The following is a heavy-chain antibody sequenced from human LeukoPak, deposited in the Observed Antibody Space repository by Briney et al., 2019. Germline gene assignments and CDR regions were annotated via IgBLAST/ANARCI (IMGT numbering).Heavy chain of an antibody. CDR3: ARLDWGSGGSGSFDY. V-gene: IGHV4-39*01. CDR2: IYYSGYT. Sequence: SETLSLTCTVSGGSISRDAYRWGWIRQPPGKGLEWIGNIYYSGYTYYNPSLKSRVTISVDTSKNQLSLKLTSVTAADTAVYYCARLDWGSGGSGSFDYWGQGTLVTVSS. J-gene: IGHJ4*02. D-gene: IGHD7-27*01. CDR1: GGSISRDAYR.